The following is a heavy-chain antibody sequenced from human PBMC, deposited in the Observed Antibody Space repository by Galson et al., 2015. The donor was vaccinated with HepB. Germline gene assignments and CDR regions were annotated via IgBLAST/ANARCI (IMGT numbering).Heavy chain of an antibody. CDR2: INPSGGST. CDR1: GYTFTSYY. D-gene: IGHD2-2*02. V-gene: IGHV1-46*01. CDR3: ARGPSSTSCYTCYYYGMDV. J-gene: IGHJ6*02. Sequence: SVKVSCKASGYTFTSYYMHWVRQAPGQGLEWMGIINPSGGSTSYAQKFQGRVTMTRDTSTSTVYMELSSLRSEDTAVYYCARGPSSTSCYTCYYYGMDVWGQGTTVTVSS.